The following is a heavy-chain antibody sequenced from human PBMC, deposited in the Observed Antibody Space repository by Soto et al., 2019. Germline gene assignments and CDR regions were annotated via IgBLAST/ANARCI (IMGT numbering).Heavy chain of an antibody. CDR1: GFSFSRYG. J-gene: IGHJ3*01. V-gene: IGHV3-30*18. CDR2: ISYDESTT. CDR3: SKAMIGSYDSDAFDV. Sequence: PVGSVRLSCAASGFSFSRYGIHWVRQAPGKGLEWVAVISYDESTTFYADSVKGRFTISRDNSKNTLFLQMNSLRPEDTAVYYCSKAMIGSYDSDAFDVWGQGTMVTVSS. D-gene: IGHD3-22*01.